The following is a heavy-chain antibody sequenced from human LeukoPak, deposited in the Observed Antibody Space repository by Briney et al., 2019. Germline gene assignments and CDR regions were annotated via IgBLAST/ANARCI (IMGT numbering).Heavy chain of an antibody. CDR2: IIPILGIA. CDR1: GGTFSSYA. J-gene: IGHJ6*03. CDR3: ARGGGFPPIWLYYMDV. Sequence: ASVKVSCKAYGGTFSSYAISWVRQAPGQGLEWMGMIIPILGIANYAQKFQGRVTMTTDTSTSTAYMELRSLRSDDTAVYYCARGGGFPPIWLYYMDVWGTGTTVTVSS. D-gene: IGHD2-15*01. V-gene: IGHV1-69*04.